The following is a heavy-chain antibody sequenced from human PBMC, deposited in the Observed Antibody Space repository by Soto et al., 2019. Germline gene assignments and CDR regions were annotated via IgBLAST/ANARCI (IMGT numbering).Heavy chain of an antibody. CDR2: ISWDGGSA. D-gene: IGHD5-12*01. CDR1: GFTFDDYT. V-gene: IGHV3-43*01. Sequence: GGSLRLSCAASGFTFDDYTMHWVRQAPGKGLEWVSLISWDGGSAYYADSVKGRFTISRDNSKNSLYLQMNSLRTEDTALYYCAKDLASRRNRDGYNYGSIYSYYGMDVWGQGTTVTVSS. J-gene: IGHJ6*02. CDR3: AKDLASRRNRDGYNYGSIYSYYGMDV.